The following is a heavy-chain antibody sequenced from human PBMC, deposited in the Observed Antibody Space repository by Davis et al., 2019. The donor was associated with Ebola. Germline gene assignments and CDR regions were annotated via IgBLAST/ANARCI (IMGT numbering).Heavy chain of an antibody. V-gene: IGHV1-46*03. CDR2: INPNDGRT. CDR3: TNQGGQDSGYDVFDI. D-gene: IGHD5-12*01. CDR1: GYTFTSYY. J-gene: IGHJ3*02. Sequence: ASVKVSCKASGYTFTSYYMHWVRQAPGQGLEWMGMINPNDGRTIYAQKFQGRVTVTRDTSTTTVYMDLSSLRSEDTALYYCTNQGGQDSGYDVFDIWGQGTMVTVSS.